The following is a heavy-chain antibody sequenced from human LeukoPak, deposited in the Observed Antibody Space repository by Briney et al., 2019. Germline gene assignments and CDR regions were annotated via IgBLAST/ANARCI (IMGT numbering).Heavy chain of an antibody. J-gene: IGHJ4*02. V-gene: IGHV3-30*04. Sequence: PGGSLRLSCAASEFTFNNYAMHWVRQAPGKGLEWVAIISYDGSNKYYADSVKGRFTISRDNSKNTLFLQMNSLRAEDTAVYYCARVLEAASFDYWGQGTPVTVSS. CDR2: ISYDGSNK. CDR3: ARVLEAASFDY. CDR1: EFTFNNYA. D-gene: IGHD6-13*01.